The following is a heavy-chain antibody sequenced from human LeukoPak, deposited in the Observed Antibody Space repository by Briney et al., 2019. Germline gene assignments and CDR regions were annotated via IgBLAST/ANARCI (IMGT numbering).Heavy chain of an antibody. Sequence: ASVKVSCKASGYTFTSYYMHWVRQAPGQGLEWMGIINPSGGSTSYPQKFQGRVTMTRDTSTSTVYMELSSLRSEDTAVYYCARSEGATFRSNYWGQGTLVTVSS. D-gene: IGHD1-26*01. CDR3: ARSEGATFRSNY. CDR2: INPSGGST. V-gene: IGHV1-46*01. J-gene: IGHJ4*02. CDR1: GYTFTSYY.